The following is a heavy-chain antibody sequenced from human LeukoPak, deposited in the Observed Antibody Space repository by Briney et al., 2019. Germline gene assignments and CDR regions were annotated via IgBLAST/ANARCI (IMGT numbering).Heavy chain of an antibody. D-gene: IGHD6-13*01. CDR3: AKIPATDPIDF. J-gene: IGHJ4*02. CDR2: LTGSGRGT. V-gene: IGHV3-23*01. CDR1: GFTLNMYA. Sequence: GVLRLSCAASGFTLNMYAMNWVRQAPGKGLDWVSSLTGSGRGTYYAPSVKGRFTMSRDDSKNTLYLQMNSLRPDDTAVYYCAKIPATDPIDFWGQGTLVTVSS.